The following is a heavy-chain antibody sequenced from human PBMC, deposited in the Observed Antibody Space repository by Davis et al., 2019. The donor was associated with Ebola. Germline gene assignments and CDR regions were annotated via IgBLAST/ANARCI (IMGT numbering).Heavy chain of an antibody. CDR3: ATRPGDFWSGYSGY. Sequence: GESLKISCAASGFTFSSYAKHWVRQAPGKGLEWVAVISYDGSNKYYADSVKGRFTISRDNAKNSLYLQMNSLRAEDTAVYYCATRPGDFWSGYSGYWGQGTLVTVSS. V-gene: IGHV3-30-3*01. CDR1: GFTFSSYA. J-gene: IGHJ4*02. CDR2: ISYDGSNK. D-gene: IGHD3-3*01.